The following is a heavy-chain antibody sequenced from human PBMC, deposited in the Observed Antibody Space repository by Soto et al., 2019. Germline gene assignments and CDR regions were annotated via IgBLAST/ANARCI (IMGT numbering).Heavy chain of an antibody. CDR2: IYPSGST. CDR3: ATGRSEVVPGAMDT. Sequence: SETLSLTCTVSGGSFSTCYCNWVRQSAAKGLEWIGRIYPSGSTTYNPSLKSRLTMSVDTSKNQFSLRLTSMTAADTAVYYCATGRSEVVPGAMDTWGQGTLVTVSS. J-gene: IGHJ5*02. CDR1: GGSFSTCY. V-gene: IGHV4-4*07. D-gene: IGHD2-2*01.